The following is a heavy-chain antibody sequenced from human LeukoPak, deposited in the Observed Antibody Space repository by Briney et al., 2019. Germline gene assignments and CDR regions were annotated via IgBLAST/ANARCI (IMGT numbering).Heavy chain of an antibody. CDR2: INYDGRT. CDR1: GASISTYY. V-gene: IGHV4-59*01. J-gene: IGHJ4*02. D-gene: IGHD3-10*01. Sequence: PSETLSLTCTVSGASISTYYWSWIRQPPGKGLEWLGYINYDGRTRYNPSLKSRISLSLDTSKNHFSLKVSSVTAAGTAVYYCARTTGDGSTDYWGQGTLVTVSS. CDR3: ARTTGDGSTDY.